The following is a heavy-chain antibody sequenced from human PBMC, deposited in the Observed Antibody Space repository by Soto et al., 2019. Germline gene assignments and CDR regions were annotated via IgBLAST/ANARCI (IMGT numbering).Heavy chain of an antibody. V-gene: IGHV3-23*01. D-gene: IGHD2-15*01. Sequence: EVQLLESGGGLVQPGGSLRLSCAASGFTFSSYAMSWVRQAPGKGLEWVSAISGSGGSTYYADSVKGRFTISRDNSKNTLYLQMNSLRAEDTAVYYCAIYCSGGSCYPAEYFQHWGQGTLVTVSS. J-gene: IGHJ1*01. CDR2: ISGSGGST. CDR1: GFTFSSYA. CDR3: AIYCSGGSCYPAEYFQH.